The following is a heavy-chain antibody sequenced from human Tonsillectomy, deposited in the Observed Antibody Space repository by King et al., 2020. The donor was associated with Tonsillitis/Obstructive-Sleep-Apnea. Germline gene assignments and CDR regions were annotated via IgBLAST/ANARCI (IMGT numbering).Heavy chain of an antibody. Sequence: QLQESGPGLVKPSETLSLTCTVSGGSISSSSYYWGWIRQPPGKGLEWIGSIYYSGSTYYNPSLKSRVTISVDTSKNQFSLKLSSVTAADTAVYYCARHGVVVVPAAIRQWELLDAFDIWGQGTMVTVSS. J-gene: IGHJ3*02. V-gene: IGHV4-39*01. CDR2: IYYSGST. CDR3: ARHGVVVVPAAIRQWELLDAFDI. CDR1: GGSISSSSYY. D-gene: IGHD2-2*02.